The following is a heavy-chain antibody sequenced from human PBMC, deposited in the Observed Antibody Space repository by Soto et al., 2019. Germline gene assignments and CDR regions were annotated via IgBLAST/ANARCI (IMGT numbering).Heavy chain of an antibody. CDR1: GGTFSSYA. J-gene: IGHJ4*02. V-gene: IGHV1-69*13. Sequence: SVKVSCKASGGTFSSYAISWVRQAPGQGLEWMGGIIPIFGTANYAQKFQGRVTITADESTSTAYMELSSLRSEDAAVYYCARGHYDSSGYYGYYFDYWGQGTLVTV. CDR3: ARGHYDSSGYYGYYFDY. D-gene: IGHD3-22*01. CDR2: IIPIFGTA.